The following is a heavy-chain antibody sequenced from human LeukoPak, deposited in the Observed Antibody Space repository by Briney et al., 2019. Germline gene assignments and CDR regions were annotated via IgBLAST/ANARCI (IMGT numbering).Heavy chain of an antibody. J-gene: IGHJ4*02. CDR3: AKDWGWIQFFY. CDR1: GFTFDDYG. D-gene: IGHD5-18*01. CDR2: ITGGGIT. Sequence: GGSLRLSCAASGFTFDDYGMSWVRQAPGKGLEWVSGITGGGITYYADSVKGRFTISRDNSKNTLYLQMNSLGAEDTAVYYCAKDWGWIQFFYWGQGTLVTVSS. V-gene: IGHV3-23*01.